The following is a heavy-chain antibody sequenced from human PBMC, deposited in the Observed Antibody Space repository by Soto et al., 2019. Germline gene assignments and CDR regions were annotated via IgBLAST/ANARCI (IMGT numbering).Heavy chain of an antibody. Sequence: HGESLKISCKGSGYNFAGYWIAWVRQMPGKGLELMGIIYPSDSDTRYRPSFQGQVTISADKSISSAYLQWSSLRASDTAMYYCARGGVSTRTFDYWGQGTPVTVSS. CDR1: GYNFAGYW. J-gene: IGHJ4*02. D-gene: IGHD3-3*01. CDR2: IYPSDSDT. V-gene: IGHV5-51*01. CDR3: ARGGVSTRTFDY.